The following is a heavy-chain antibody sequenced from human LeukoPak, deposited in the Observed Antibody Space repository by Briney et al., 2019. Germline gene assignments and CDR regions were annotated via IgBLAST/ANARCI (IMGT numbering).Heavy chain of an antibody. CDR1: GFTFSSYA. CDR3: AKSWVTDWYFDL. Sequence: PGGSLRLSCAASGFTFSSYAMSWIRQAPGKGLEWVSGISGSGGSTYYADSVKGRFTISRDNSKNTLYLQMNSLRAEDTAVYYCAKSWVTDWYFDLWGRGTLVTVSS. J-gene: IGHJ2*01. V-gene: IGHV3-23*01. D-gene: IGHD4-23*01. CDR2: ISGSGGST.